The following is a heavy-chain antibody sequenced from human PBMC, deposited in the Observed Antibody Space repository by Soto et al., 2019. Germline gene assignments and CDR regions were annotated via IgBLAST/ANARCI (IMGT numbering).Heavy chain of an antibody. CDR1: GYTLTELS. Sequence: GASVKVSCKVSGYTLTELSMHWVRQAPGKGLEWMGGFDPEDGETIYAQKFQGRVTMTEDTSTDTAYMELSSLRSEDTAVYYCATWSSGWYRKTVPETDYWGQGTLVTVSS. J-gene: IGHJ4*02. CDR3: ATWSSGWYRKTVPETDY. CDR2: FDPEDGET. D-gene: IGHD6-19*01. V-gene: IGHV1-24*01.